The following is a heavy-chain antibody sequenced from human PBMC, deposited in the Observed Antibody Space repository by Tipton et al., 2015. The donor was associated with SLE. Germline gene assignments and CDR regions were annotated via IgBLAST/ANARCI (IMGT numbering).Heavy chain of an antibody. CDR1: GGSFSGYY. Sequence: TLSLTCAVYGGSFSGYYWSWIRQPPGKGLEWIGEINHSGSTNYNPSLKSRVTISVDTSKNQFSLKVTSVTAADTAVYYCAREGSWAVGLWGQGTLVTVSS. J-gene: IGHJ4*02. CDR3: AREGSWAVGL. CDR2: INHSGST. V-gene: IGHV4-34*01.